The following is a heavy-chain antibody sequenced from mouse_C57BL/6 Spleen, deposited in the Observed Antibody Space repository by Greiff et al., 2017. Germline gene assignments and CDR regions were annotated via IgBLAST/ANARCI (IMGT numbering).Heavy chain of an antibody. Sequence: VQLKESGAELVRPGASVKLSCTASGFNIKDDYMHWVKQRPEQGLEWIGWIDPENGDTEYASKFQGKATITADTSSNTAYLQLSSLTSEDTAVYYCTTEDGNSLSFDVWGTGTTVTVSS. CDR2: IDPENGDT. CDR3: TTEDGNSLSFDV. J-gene: IGHJ1*03. D-gene: IGHD2-1*01. V-gene: IGHV14-4*01. CDR1: GFNIKDDY.